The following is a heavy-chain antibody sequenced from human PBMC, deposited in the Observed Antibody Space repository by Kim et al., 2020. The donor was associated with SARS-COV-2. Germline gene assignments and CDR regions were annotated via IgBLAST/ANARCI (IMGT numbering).Heavy chain of an antibody. D-gene: IGHD3-22*01. J-gene: IGHJ4*02. CDR2: INTNTGNP. Sequence: ASVKVSCKASGYTFTSYAMNWVRQAPGQGLEWMGWINTNTGNPTYAQGFTGRFVFSLDTSVSTAYLQISSLKAEDTAVYYCARGGATYYYDSSGYWADLLNDYWGQGTLVTVSS. V-gene: IGHV7-4-1*02. CDR1: GYTFTSYA. CDR3: ARGGATYYYDSSGYWADLLNDY.